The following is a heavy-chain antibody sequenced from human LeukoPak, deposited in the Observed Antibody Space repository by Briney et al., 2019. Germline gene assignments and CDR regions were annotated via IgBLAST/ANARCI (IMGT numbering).Heavy chain of an antibody. CDR2: ISYDGNNK. V-gene: IGHV3-30*04. Sequence: GGSLRLSCAASGFSFNMFPMHWVRQAPGKGLECVAVISYDGNNKYYADSVKGRFTISRDNSKSTLFLQMNSLRAEDTAVYYCARDPSTGTTGAFDFWGQGTLVTVSS. CDR3: ARDPSTGTTGAFDF. CDR1: GFSFNMFP. D-gene: IGHD1-1*01. J-gene: IGHJ4*02.